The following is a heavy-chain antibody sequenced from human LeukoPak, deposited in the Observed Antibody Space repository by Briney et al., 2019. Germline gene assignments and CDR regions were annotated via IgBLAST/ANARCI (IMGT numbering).Heavy chain of an antibody. V-gene: IGHV4-59*08. J-gene: IGHJ5*02. CDR2: IYHSGHT. CDR3: ARHPFQYPFDH. CDR1: GGSISSYY. Sequence: PSETLSLTCTVSGGSISSYYWSWIRQPPGKGLEWIGYIYHSGHTRSNPSLKSRVSQSLDTSNSQFSLKLSSVTAADTAVYYCARHPFQYPFDHWGQGTVVSVSS. D-gene: IGHD2/OR15-2a*01.